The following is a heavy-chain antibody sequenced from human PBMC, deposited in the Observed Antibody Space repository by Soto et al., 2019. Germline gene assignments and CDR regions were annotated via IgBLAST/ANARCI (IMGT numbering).Heavy chain of an antibody. CDR1: GGSINTYY. J-gene: IGHJ5*02. D-gene: IGHD3-10*01. CDR2: IYYSGST. V-gene: IGHV4-59*01. Sequence: SETLSLTCTVSGGSINTYYWSWIRQPPGKGLEWIGYIYYSGSTNYNPSLKSRVTMSVDTSKNQFSLNLRSVTAADTAVYYCARDDVGDDWLDPWGQGTLVTVYS. CDR3: ARDDVGDDWLDP.